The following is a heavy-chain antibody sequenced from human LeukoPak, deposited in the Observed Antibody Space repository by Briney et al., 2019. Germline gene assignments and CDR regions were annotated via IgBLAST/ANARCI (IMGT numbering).Heavy chain of an antibody. V-gene: IGHV4-59*01. CDR3: ARGGQLNSQKHWIDP. CDR2: IYYSGST. J-gene: IGHJ5*02. Sequence: PSETLSLTCTVSGGSISSYYWSWIRQPPGKGLEWIGYIYYSGSTNYNPSLKSRVTIPVNTSKNQFSMKLRSVTAADTAVYYCARGGQLNSQKHWIDPWGQGSLVT. D-gene: IGHD4-23*01. CDR1: GGSISSYY.